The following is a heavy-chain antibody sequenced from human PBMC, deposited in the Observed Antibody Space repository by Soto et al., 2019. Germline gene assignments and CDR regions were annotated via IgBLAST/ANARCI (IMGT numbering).Heavy chain of an antibody. CDR2: IYYSGST. CDR3: GIYGGNSVYFGY. D-gene: IGHD4-17*01. V-gene: IGHV4-59*06. J-gene: IGHJ4*02. CDR1: GGYISSYY. Sequence: SETLSLTCTVSGGYISSYYWSWIRQPPGKGLEWIGYIYYSGSTYYNPSLKSRVTISVDTSKNQFSLKLSSVTAADTAVYYCGIYGGNSVYFGYWGQGTLVTVPS.